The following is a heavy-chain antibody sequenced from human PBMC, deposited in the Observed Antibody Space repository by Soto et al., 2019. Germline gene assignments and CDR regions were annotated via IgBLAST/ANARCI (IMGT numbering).Heavy chain of an antibody. J-gene: IGHJ4*02. CDR3: ARDAEANAKWHPEYYDSSGYYYDY. CDR1: GFTFSSYS. CDR2: ISSSSSYI. V-gene: IGHV3-21*01. Sequence: GGSLRLSCAASGFTFSSYSMNWVRQAPGKGLEWVSSISSSSSYIYYADSVKGRFTISRDNAKNSLYLQMNSLRAEDTAVYYCARDAEANAKWHPEYYDSSGYYYDYWGQGTLVTVSS. D-gene: IGHD3-22*01.